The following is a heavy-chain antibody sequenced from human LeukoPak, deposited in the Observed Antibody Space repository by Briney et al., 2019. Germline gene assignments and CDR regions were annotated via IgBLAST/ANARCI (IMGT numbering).Heavy chain of an antibody. CDR3: ARDPYSGSYGNYYYYFMDV. D-gene: IGHD1-26*01. CDR2: ISRSSSDI. J-gene: IGHJ6*03. V-gene: IGHV3-48*01. Sequence: GGSLRLSCVASGFTFSSHRMNWVRQAPGKGLEWISDISRSSSDIHYADSVTGRFTISRDNAKNSLYLQMNSLRVEDTAVYYCARDPYSGSYGNYYYYFMDVWGKGTTVTISS. CDR1: GFTFSSHR.